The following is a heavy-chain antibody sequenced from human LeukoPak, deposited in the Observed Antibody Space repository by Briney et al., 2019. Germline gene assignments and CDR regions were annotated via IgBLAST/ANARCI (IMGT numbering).Heavy chain of an antibody. CDR1: GGSISSSSYY. J-gene: IGHJ6*03. CDR3: ERQKPIYCSGGSYYSPDYMDV. CDR2: IYYSGST. Sequence: SETLSLTCTVSGGSISSSSYYWGWIRQPPGKGLEWIGSIYYSGSTYYNPSLKSQCTIAVDTSKNPCHLKLRSVTAADTAVYYCERQKPIYCSGGSYYSPDYMDVWGKGTTVTVSS. D-gene: IGHD2-15*01. V-gene: IGHV4-39*01.